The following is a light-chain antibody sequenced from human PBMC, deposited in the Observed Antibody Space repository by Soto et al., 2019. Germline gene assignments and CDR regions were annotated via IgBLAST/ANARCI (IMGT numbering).Light chain of an antibody. J-gene: IGKJ5*01. CDR3: QQRSNWPPIT. Sequence: EIVLTQSPATLSWSPGERATLSCRASQSVSSYLAWYQQKPGQAPSLLIYDASNRATGIPARFSGSGSGTDFTLTIRSLAPEDFAVYYCQQRSNWPPITFGQGTRLEIK. CDR1: QSVSSY. CDR2: DAS. V-gene: IGKV3-11*01.